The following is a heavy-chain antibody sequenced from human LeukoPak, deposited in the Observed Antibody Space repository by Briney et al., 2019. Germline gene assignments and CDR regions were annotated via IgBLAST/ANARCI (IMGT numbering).Heavy chain of an antibody. CDR3: ARARYYYDSSGSIDY. Sequence: SETLSLTCTVSGGSISSYYWSWIRQPPGKGLEWIGYIYYSGSTNYNPSLKSRVTISVDTSKNQFSLKLSSVTAADTAMYYCARARYYYDSSGSIDYWGQGTLVTVSS. CDR2: IYYSGST. CDR1: GGSISSYY. J-gene: IGHJ4*02. V-gene: IGHV4-59*01. D-gene: IGHD3-22*01.